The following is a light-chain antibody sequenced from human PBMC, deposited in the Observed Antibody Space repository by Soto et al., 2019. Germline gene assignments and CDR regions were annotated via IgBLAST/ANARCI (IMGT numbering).Light chain of an antibody. CDR1: QNVSSSY. CDR3: QQYGSSPRST. Sequence: EIVLTQSPATLSLSPGERATLSSGATQNVSSSYLAWYQQKPGLAPRLLIYDVSNRATGIPDRFSGSGYGTDCTLTISRLEPEDFAVYYCQQYGSSPRSTFGQGTKLEIK. V-gene: IGKV3D-20*01. J-gene: IGKJ2*01. CDR2: DVS.